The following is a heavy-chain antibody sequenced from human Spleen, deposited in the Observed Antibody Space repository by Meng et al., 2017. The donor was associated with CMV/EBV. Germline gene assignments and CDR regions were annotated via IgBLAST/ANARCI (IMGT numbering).Heavy chain of an antibody. J-gene: IGHJ4*02. CDR1: GFTFSNNW. Sequence: GESLKISCTASGFTFSNNWMTWVRQAPGKGLEWVANIKQDGSEKYYVNSVKGRFTISRDNPKNSLYLQMNSLRAEDTAVYYCAREISGNSLDYWGQGTVVTVSS. D-gene: IGHD4-23*01. CDR3: AREISGNSLDY. CDR2: IKQDGSEK. V-gene: IGHV3-7*01.